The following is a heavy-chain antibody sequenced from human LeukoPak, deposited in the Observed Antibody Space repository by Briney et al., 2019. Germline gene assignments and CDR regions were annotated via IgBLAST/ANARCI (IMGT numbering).Heavy chain of an antibody. V-gene: IGHV3-30*18. D-gene: IGHD3/OR15-3a*01. J-gene: IGHJ5*02. CDR2: ISYKGSNA. CDR1: GFTFSSYG. CDR3: AKDRARLSGLDGLFFDG. Sequence: GASVRLSCAASGFTFSSYGMRWVRQAPGKGLEWVGGISYKGSNANYADYVKGRFTIARDNSKSTLYLQMNSLRAEDTAVYYCAKDRARLSGLDGLFFDGWGQVALVTFSS.